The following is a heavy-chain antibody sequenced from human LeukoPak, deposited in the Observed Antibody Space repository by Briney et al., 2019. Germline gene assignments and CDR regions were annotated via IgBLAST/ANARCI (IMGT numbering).Heavy chain of an antibody. V-gene: IGHV4-34*01. D-gene: IGHD2-2*01. Sequence: SETLSLTCAVYGGSFSGYYWSWIRQPPGKGLEWIGEINHSGSTNYNPSLKSRVTISVDTSKNQFSLKLSSVTAADTAVYYCARGVVVPAAAIDYWGQGTLVTVSS. CDR2: INHSGST. CDR3: ARGVVVPAAAIDY. J-gene: IGHJ4*02. CDR1: GGSFSGYY.